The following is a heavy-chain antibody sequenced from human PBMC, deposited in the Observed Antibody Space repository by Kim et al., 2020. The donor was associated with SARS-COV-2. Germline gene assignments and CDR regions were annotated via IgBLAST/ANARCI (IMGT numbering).Heavy chain of an antibody. Sequence: GESLKISCKGSGYSFTSYWISWVRQMPGKGLEWMGRIDPSDSYTNHSPSFQGHVTISADKSISTAYLQWSSLKASDTAMYYCARHRNYYDILDYWGQGTLVTVSS. CDR2: IDPSDSYT. D-gene: IGHD3-9*01. J-gene: IGHJ4*02. CDR3: ARHRNYYDILDY. V-gene: IGHV5-10-1*01. CDR1: GYSFTSYW.